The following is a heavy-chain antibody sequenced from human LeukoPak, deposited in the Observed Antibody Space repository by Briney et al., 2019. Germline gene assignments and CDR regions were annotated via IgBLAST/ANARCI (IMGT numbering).Heavy chain of an antibody. D-gene: IGHD2-15*01. CDR2: INTNSGGT. J-gene: IGHJ4*02. Sequence: GASVKVSCXASGYTFTGYYMHWGRLAPGQGLEWMGWINTNSGGTNYAQKFHVKVPMTRDTSITTPYMELSRLRSDDKAVDYYAIWVVAATFDYWGQGTLVTVSS. V-gene: IGHV1-2*02. CDR3: AIWVVAATFDY. CDR1: GYTFTGYY.